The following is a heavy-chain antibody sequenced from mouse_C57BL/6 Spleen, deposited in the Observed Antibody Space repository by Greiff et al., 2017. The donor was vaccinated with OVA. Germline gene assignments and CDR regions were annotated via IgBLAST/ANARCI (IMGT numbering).Heavy chain of an antibody. CDR3: APYDYDNAMDY. Sequence: QVQLKQSGAELVKPGASVKISCKASGYAFSSYWMNWVKQRPGKGLEWIGQIYPGDGDTNYNGKFKGKATLTADKSSSTAYMQLSSLTSEDSAVYFCAPYDYDNAMDYWGQGTSVTVSS. CDR2: IYPGDGDT. J-gene: IGHJ4*01. V-gene: IGHV1-80*01. CDR1: GYAFSSYW. D-gene: IGHD2-4*01.